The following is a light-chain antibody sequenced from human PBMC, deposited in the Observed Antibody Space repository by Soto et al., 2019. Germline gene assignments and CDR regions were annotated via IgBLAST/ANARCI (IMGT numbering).Light chain of an antibody. Sequence: QSALTQPASVYGSPGQSITISCTGTSSDVGGYKFVSWYQQHPGKVPKLMIYDVSNRPSGVSSRFSGSKSGNTASLTISGLQADDEADYYCSSYTSITASYVVFGGGTKLTVL. CDR1: SSDVGGYKF. CDR3: SSYTSITASYVV. J-gene: IGLJ2*01. CDR2: DVS. V-gene: IGLV2-14*03.